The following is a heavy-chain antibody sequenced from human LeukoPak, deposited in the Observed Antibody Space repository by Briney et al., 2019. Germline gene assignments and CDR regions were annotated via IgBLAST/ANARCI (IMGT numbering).Heavy chain of an antibody. D-gene: IGHD3-22*01. CDR2: IYYSGST. CDR1: GGSISSSSYY. V-gene: IGHV4-39*01. J-gene: IGHJ3*02. Sequence: SETLSLTCTVPGGSISSSSYYWGWIRQPPGKGLEWIGSIYYSGSTYYNPSLKSRVTISVDTSKNHASLKLSSVTAPDMAVYYCARQRRYYDSSGYYRDAFDIWGQGTMVTVSS. CDR3: ARQRRYYDSSGYYRDAFDI.